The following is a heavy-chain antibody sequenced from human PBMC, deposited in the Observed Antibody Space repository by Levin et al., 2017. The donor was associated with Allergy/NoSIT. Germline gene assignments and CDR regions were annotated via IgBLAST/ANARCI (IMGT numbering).Heavy chain of an antibody. CDR2: ISGNDGST. CDR1: GFSFANYA. V-gene: IGHV3-23*01. D-gene: IGHD4-11*01. Sequence: GGSLRLSCEASGFSFANYAMSWVRQAPGKGLEWVSGISGNDGSTYYADLVRGRFTISRDNSKKTLYLQMNNLRAEDTAVYSCAKGRYSNFVVGPFAPWGQGTLVAVSS. CDR3: AKGRYSNFVVGPFAP. J-gene: IGHJ5*02.